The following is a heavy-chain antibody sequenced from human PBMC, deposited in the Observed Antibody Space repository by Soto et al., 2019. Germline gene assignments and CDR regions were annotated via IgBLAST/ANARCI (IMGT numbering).Heavy chain of an antibody. V-gene: IGHV3-9*01. D-gene: IGHD3-16*01. CDR2: VSPTGDTV. J-gene: IGHJ4*02. CDR1: GFRFEQYV. Sequence: VQVVASGGGLVQPGRSLRLSCAVSGFRFEQYVMHWVRQPPGKGLECVSNVSPTGDTVAYAESVEGRFTVTRDNDKTPLYLQMHRLKGEHPAFYYCVNDAPNASIDDWGQGTLVTVSS. CDR3: VNDAPNASIDD.